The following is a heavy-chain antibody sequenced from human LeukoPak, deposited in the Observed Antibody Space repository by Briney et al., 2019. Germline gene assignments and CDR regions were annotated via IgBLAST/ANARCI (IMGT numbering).Heavy chain of an antibody. CDR2: ISSSGSTI. D-gene: IGHD6-13*01. Sequence: SGGSLRLSCAAPGFTFSAYSMKWVRQAPGKGLEWISYISSSGSTIYYADSVKGRFTISRDNAKNSLYLQMNSLRAADTAVYYCACLSAYSSSWYRNFYYYLDVWGKGTTVTVSS. CDR1: GFTFSAYS. J-gene: IGHJ6*03. CDR3: ACLSAYSSSWYRNFYYYLDV. V-gene: IGHV3-48*04.